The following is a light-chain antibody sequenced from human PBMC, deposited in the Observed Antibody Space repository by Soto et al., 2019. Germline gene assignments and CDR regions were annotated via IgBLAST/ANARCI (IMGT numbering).Light chain of an antibody. V-gene: IGKV1-39*01. CDR2: AAS. CDR1: QNILTF. J-gene: IGKJ2*01. CDR3: HQSYRKPAT. Sequence: DIQMTQSPSSLSASVGDRVNITCRASQNILTFLNWYQQKSGKAPKLLIVAASSLETGVPSRFSGSGAGTEFPLTISSLHPEYVATYYCHQSYRKPATFGQGTNLEIK.